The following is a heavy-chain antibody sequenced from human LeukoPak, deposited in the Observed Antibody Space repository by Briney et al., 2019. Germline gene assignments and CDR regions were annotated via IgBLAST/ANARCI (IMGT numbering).Heavy chain of an antibody. J-gene: IGHJ6*03. CDR1: GFTFSSFY. V-gene: IGHV3-13*01. D-gene: IGHD1-1*01. Sequence: GGSLRLSCAASGFTFSSFYMHWVRQPTGQGLEWVSTIPTASDTYYPGSVEGRFTLSRDNANNSLYLQMNSLTAGDTAVYYCARGPARGKYYYMDVWGKGTTVTVSS. CDR3: ARGPARGKYYYMDV. CDR2: IPTASDT.